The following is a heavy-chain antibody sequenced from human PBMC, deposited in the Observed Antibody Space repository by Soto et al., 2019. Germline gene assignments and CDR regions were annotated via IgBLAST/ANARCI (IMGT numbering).Heavy chain of an antibody. Sequence: GGSLRLSCTTSGFTFSSYSMHWFRQTPGKGLEWVAVTSSDGSTTFYADSVRGRFTISRDNSKNTLYLQMNSLRVEDTAVYYCGREVVTSKWYLDNWGQGIVVNVSS. J-gene: IGHJ4*01. CDR2: TSSDGSTT. CDR1: GFTFSSYS. D-gene: IGHD2-21*01. V-gene: IGHV3-30-3*01. CDR3: GREVVTSKWYLDN.